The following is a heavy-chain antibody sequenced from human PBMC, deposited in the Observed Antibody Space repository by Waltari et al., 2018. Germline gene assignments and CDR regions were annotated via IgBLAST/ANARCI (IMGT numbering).Heavy chain of an antibody. V-gene: IGHV1-18*04. D-gene: IGHD6-6*01. CDR3: ATDRSSSRD. Sequence: QLVQSGAEVKNPGASVKVSCKASGSTYGVSWVRQAPGQGSEWMGGVRPDNVNTDYAQKFQGRVTMTRDTSTNTAYMELTSLTSDDTAVYYCATDRSSSRDWGQGTLVTVSS. J-gene: IGHJ4*02. CDR2: VRPDNVNT. CDR1: GSTYG.